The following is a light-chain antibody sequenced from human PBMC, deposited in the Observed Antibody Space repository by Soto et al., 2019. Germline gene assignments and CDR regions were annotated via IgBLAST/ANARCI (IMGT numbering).Light chain of an antibody. Sequence: EIFLTQSPGTLSLSRWERATLSCRASQSVGSSYLAWYQQKPGQSPRLLIYGASTRATGIPARFSGSGSGTEFTLTISSLQSEDFAVYYCQQYNDWPRTFGQGTKVDIK. V-gene: IGKV3-15*01. CDR3: QQYNDWPRT. CDR1: QSVGSSY. CDR2: GAS. J-gene: IGKJ1*01.